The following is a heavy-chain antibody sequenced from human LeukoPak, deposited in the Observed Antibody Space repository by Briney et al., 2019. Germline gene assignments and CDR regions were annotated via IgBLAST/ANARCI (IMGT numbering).Heavy chain of an antibody. CDR2: ISTNGYRT. Sequence: PGWSLRLSCGASGFTFSNSAMYWVRQAPGKGLEFVSVISTNGYRTYYADSVKGRFTISRDNSKNTLYLQMGSLRADDMAVYYCARGVAISSSGWYDTFDYWGQGALVTISS. V-gene: IGHV3-64*02. CDR1: GFTFSNSA. CDR3: ARGVAISSSGWYDTFDY. J-gene: IGHJ4*02. D-gene: IGHD6-19*01.